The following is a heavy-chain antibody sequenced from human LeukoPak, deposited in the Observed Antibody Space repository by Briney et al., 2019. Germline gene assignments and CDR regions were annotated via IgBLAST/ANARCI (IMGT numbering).Heavy chain of an antibody. V-gene: IGHV3-30*18. D-gene: IGHD2-21*01. CDR1: GFTFSTYG. CDR2: ISYDGSNE. CDR3: AKEFNRGLPDY. J-gene: IGHJ4*02. Sequence: PGRSLRLSCAASGFTFSTYGMHWVRQAPGKGLEWVAVISYDGSNEYYADSVKGRFTISRDNSKNTLYLQMSSLRAEDTAVYYYAKEFNRGLPDYWGQGTLVTVPS.